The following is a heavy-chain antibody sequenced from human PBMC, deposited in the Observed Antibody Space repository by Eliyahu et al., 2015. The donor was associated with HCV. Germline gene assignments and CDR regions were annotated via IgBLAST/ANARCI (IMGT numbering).Heavy chain of an antibody. V-gene: IGHV3-33*01. CDR2: IWYDGSNK. CDR3: ARDRNWNSPNWYLDL. D-gene: IGHD1-20*01. CDR1: GFKFXNYG. J-gene: IGHJ2*01. Sequence: QVQLVESGGGVVQTGRSLRLSCAASGFKFXNYGMHWVRQAPGKGLEWVGVIWYDGSNKQYADSVKGQFTISRDNSKNTVYLQVDSLRAEDTAIYYCARDRNWNSPNWYLDLWGRGTLVTVSS.